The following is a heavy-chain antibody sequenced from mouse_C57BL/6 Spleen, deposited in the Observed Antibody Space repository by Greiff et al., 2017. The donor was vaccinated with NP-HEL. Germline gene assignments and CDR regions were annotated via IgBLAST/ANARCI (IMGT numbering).Heavy chain of an antibody. CDR3: ARDRGYPYAMDY. Sequence: EVQLVESGGGLVKPGGSLKLSCAASGFTFSSYAMSWVRQTPEKRLEWVATISDGGSYTYYPDNVKGRFTISRDNAKNNLYLQMSHLKSEDTAMYYCARDRGYPYAMDYWGQGTSVTVSS. CDR2: ISDGGSYT. V-gene: IGHV5-4*01. D-gene: IGHD3-1*01. J-gene: IGHJ4*01. CDR1: GFTFSSYA.